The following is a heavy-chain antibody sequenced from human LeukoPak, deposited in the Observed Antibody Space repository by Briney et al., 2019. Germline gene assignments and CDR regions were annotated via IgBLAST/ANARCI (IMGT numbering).Heavy chain of an antibody. CDR2: IKHDGSQK. Sequence: LAGGSLRLSCAASGFTFSSYWMTWVRQAPGKGLEWVGNIKHDGSQKYYVDSVKGRFTISRDNAKNSLYLQMNSLRAQDTAVYYCARPSRPYRSSEYFQHWGQGTLVIVSS. J-gene: IGHJ1*01. D-gene: IGHD6-13*01. CDR3: ARPSRPYRSSEYFQH. V-gene: IGHV3-7*01. CDR1: GFTFSSYW.